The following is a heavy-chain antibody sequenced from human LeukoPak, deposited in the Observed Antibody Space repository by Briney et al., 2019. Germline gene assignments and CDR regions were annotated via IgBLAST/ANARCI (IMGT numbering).Heavy chain of an antibody. V-gene: IGHV3-20*04. J-gene: IGHJ3*02. CDR1: GFTFDDYG. CDR3: AKDRVARVVGAFDI. D-gene: IGHD2-15*01. CDR2: INWNGGST. Sequence: GGSLRLSCAASGFTFDDYGMSWVRQAPGKGLEWVSGINWNGGSTGYADSVKGRFTISRDNAKNSLYLQMNSLRAEDTALYYCAKDRVARVVGAFDIWGQGTMVTVSS.